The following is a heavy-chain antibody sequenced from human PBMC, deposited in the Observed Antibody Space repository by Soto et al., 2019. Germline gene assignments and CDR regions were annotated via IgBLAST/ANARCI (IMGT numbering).Heavy chain of an antibody. CDR2: ISGSGGST. CDR3: AAGISSIAARPSFFDY. J-gene: IGHJ4*02. Sequence: GGSLRLSCAASGFTFSSYAMSWVRQAPGKGLEWVSAISGSGGSTYYADSVKGRFTISRDNSKNTLYLQMNSLRAEDTAVYYCAAGISSIAARPSFFDYWGQGTLVTVSS. V-gene: IGHV3-23*01. D-gene: IGHD6-6*01. CDR1: GFTFSSYA.